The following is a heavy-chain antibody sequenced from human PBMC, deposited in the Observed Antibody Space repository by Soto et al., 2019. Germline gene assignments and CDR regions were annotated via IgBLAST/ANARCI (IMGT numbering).Heavy chain of an antibody. D-gene: IGHD3-22*01. Sequence: QVQLLQSGAEVKKPGASVKVSCKASGYTFTSYDINWVRQATGQGLEWMGWMNPNSGNTGYAQKFQGRVTMTRNTSLSTAYMELSSVRSEDTAVYYCARGYYYDSSGYSLPDYWGQGTLVTVSS. CDR1: GYTFTSYD. V-gene: IGHV1-8*01. CDR3: ARGYYYDSSGYSLPDY. CDR2: MNPNSGNT. J-gene: IGHJ4*02.